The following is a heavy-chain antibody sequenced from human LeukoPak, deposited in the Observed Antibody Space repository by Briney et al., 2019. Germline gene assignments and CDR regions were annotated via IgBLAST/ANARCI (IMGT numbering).Heavy chain of an antibody. CDR3: AKAPTYYYGSGNHSVLDY. CDR1: GFTFTSYG. D-gene: IGHD3-10*01. CDR2: ISGGGGST. J-gene: IGHJ4*02. V-gene: IGHV3-23*01. Sequence: PGGSLGLSCAVSGFTFTSYGMSWVRQVQGTGLEWVSSISGGGGSTHYADSVKGRFTISRDNSKNTLYLQMNSLRAEDTAVYYCAKAPTYYYGSGNHSVLDYWGQGTLVTVSS.